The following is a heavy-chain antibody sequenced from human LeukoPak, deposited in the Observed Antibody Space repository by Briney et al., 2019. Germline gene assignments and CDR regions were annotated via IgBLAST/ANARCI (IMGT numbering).Heavy chain of an antibody. CDR2: IYSGGNT. CDR1: GFTFSSYG. Sequence: GGSLRLSCAASGFTFSSYGMHWVRQAPGKGLEWVAFIYSGGNTHYSDSVKGRFTISRDNSKNTLYLQMNSLRAEDTAVYYCARRAGEYSHPYDYWGQGTLVTVSS. CDR3: ARRAGEYSHPYDY. J-gene: IGHJ4*02. V-gene: IGHV3-NL1*01. D-gene: IGHD4-17*01.